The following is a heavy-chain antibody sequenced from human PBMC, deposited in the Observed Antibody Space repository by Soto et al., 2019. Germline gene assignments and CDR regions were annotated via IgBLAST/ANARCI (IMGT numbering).Heavy chain of an antibody. D-gene: IGHD1-20*01. V-gene: IGHV4-59*08. Sequence: QVQLQESGPGLVKPSETLSLTCTVSGGSISSYYWSWIRQPPGKGLEWIGYIYYSGITNYNPSLKGPVTITISTSKNPFSLKLEPVTAADTGVDYCARYKSNYYYGMDVWGQGTTVTVSS. CDR1: GGSISSYY. CDR2: IYYSGIT. CDR3: ARYKSNYYYGMDV. J-gene: IGHJ6*02.